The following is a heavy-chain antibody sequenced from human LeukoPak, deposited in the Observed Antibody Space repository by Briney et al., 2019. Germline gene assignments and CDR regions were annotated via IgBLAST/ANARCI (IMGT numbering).Heavy chain of an antibody. CDR1: GYSISSGYY. D-gene: IGHD3-16*01. Sequence: SETLSLTCTVSGYSISSGYYWGWIRPPPGKGLEWIGSIYHSGSTYYNPSLKSRVTISVDTSKNQFSLKLSSVTAADTAVYYCARSFGTNYYYYYMDVWGKGTTVTVSS. CDR2: IYHSGST. CDR3: ARSFGTNYYYYYMDV. J-gene: IGHJ6*03. V-gene: IGHV4-38-2*02.